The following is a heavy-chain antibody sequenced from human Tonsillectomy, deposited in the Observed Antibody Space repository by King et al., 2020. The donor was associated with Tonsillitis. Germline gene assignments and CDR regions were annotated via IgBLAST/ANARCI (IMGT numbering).Heavy chain of an antibody. Sequence: VQLQESGPGLVKPSETLSVTCTISADSVNHYYWTWIRKPPGKGLEWLGYIDYSGNINYSPSLKSRVTISIDTSQNQFSLKMTSVTAADTAVYYCARGFGRYYYYFDHWGQGPLVTVSS. CDR3: ARGFGRYYYYFDH. CDR2: IDYSGNI. CDR1: ADSVNHYY. J-gene: IGHJ4*02. D-gene: IGHD2/OR15-2a*01. V-gene: IGHV4-59*02.